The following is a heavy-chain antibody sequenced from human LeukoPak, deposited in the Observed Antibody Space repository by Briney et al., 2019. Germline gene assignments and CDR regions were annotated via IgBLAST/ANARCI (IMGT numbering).Heavy chain of an antibody. Sequence: SVKVSCKASGGTFSSYAISWVRQAPGQGLEWMGGIIPIFGTANYAQKFQGGVTITADESTSTAYMELSSLRSEDTAVYYCARDRQQLVLGVYYYGMDVWGQGTTVTVSS. J-gene: IGHJ6*02. V-gene: IGHV1-69*13. CDR2: IIPIFGTA. CDR3: ARDRQQLVLGVYYYGMDV. D-gene: IGHD6-13*01. CDR1: GGTFSSYA.